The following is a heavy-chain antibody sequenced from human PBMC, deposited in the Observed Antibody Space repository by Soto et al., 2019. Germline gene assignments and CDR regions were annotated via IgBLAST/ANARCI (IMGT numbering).Heavy chain of an antibody. CDR3: ARRAEQWEPPGPFDY. D-gene: IGHD6-19*01. Sequence: QVQLVQSGAEVKKPGSSVKVSCKASGGTFSSYAISWVRQAPGQGLEWVGGIIPIFGTANYAQKFQGRVTITADESTSTAYMELSSLRSEDTAVYYCARRAEQWEPPGPFDYWGQGTLVTVSS. CDR2: IIPIFGTA. CDR1: GGTFSSYA. V-gene: IGHV1-69*12. J-gene: IGHJ4*02.